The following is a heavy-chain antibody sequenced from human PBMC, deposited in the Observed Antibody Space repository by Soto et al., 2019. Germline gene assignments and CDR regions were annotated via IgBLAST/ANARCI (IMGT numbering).Heavy chain of an antibody. CDR3: AGAAVLGVARIDD. V-gene: IGHV4-59*02. Sequence: SETLSLTCTGSGGSVTAYYWSWIRQPPGKRLEWVGYIIRSGSSNYNPALKSRLTISVDTSKSQVSLRLTTGTTADTAVDYCAGAAVLGVARIDDWGRGTLVAVSS. D-gene: IGHD2-15*01. CDR2: IIRSGSS. CDR1: GGSVTAYY. J-gene: IGHJ4*02.